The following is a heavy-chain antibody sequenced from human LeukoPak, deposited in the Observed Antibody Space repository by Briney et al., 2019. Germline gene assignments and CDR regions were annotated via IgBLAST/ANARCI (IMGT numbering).Heavy chain of an antibody. Sequence: ASVKVSCKASGYTFTSYGISWVRQAPGQELEWMGWISAYNGNTNYAQKLQGRVTMTTDTSTSTAYMELRSLRSDDTAVYYCARDHEPRIQLWLRVGSVGSDYWGQGTLVTVSS. CDR1: GYTFTSYG. J-gene: IGHJ4*02. V-gene: IGHV1-18*01. CDR2: ISAYNGNT. D-gene: IGHD5-18*01. CDR3: ARDHEPRIQLWLRVGSVGSDY.